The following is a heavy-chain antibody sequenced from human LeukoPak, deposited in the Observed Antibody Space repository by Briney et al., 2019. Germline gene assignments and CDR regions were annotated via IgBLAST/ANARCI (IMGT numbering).Heavy chain of an antibody. J-gene: IGHJ6*03. CDR2: IYYSGST. CDR3: ARNRRYCSSTSCYLLYYYMDV. D-gene: IGHD2-2*01. V-gene: IGHV4-59*12. Sequence: SETLSLTCTVSGGSISSYYWSWIRQPPGKGLEWIGYIYYSGSTNYNPSLKSRVTISVDTSKNQFSLKLSSVTAADTAVYYCARNRRYCSSTSCYLLYYYMDVWGKGTTVTVSS. CDR1: GGSISSYY.